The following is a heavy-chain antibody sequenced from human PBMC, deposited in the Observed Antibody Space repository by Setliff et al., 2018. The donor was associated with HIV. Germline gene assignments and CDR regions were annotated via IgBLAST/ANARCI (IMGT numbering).Heavy chain of an antibody. CDR2: ISYTGIT. D-gene: IGHD5-12*01. Sequence: PSETLSLTCTVSGGSISRGSYSWGWIRQPPGKGLEWIGSISYTGITNYNPSLKSRVTISVDTSQNQFSLKLTSVTAADTAVYYCASYRKAERWLQLGANVDYWGQGTLVTVSS. V-gene: IGHV4-39*01. CDR3: ASYRKAERWLQLGANVDY. CDR1: GGSISRGSYS. J-gene: IGHJ4*02.